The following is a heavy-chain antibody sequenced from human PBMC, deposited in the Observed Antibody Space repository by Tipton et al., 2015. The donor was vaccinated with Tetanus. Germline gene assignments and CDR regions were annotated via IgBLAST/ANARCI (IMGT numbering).Heavy chain of an antibody. V-gene: IGHV3-72*01. CDR2: ITNNPNSYTT. J-gene: IGHJ4*02. D-gene: IGHD6-19*01. CDR1: GFTFSDHY. Sequence: SLRLSCEASGFTFSDHYMDWVRQAPGKGLEFVARITNNPNSYTTSYAASVRGRFTTSRDNSKNTLYLQMNSLRAEDTAVYYCARDTGWDGTDYWGQGTLVTVSS. CDR3: ARDTGWDGTDY.